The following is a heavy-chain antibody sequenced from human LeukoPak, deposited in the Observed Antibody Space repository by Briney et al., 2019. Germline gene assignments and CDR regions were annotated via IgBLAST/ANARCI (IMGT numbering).Heavy chain of an antibody. J-gene: IGHJ5*02. D-gene: IGHD1-1*01. V-gene: IGHV4-59*01. CDR1: GDSITSSY. CDR2: IYYTGDS. CDR3: AKTARIPFS. Sequence: SETLHLTCTVSGDSITSSYWSWIRQPPGKGLECIGYIYYTGDSAYNPSLEGRVSMSLDTSNNQFSLKLKSVTAADTAVYYCAKTARIPFSWGRGTLVTVSS.